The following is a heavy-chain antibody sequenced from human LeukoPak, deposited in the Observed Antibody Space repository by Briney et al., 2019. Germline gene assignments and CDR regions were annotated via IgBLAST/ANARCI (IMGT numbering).Heavy chain of an antibody. CDR3: AKGTGLNFDY. D-gene: IGHD3/OR15-3a*01. Sequence: SETLSLTCAVSGYSISSGYYWGWIRQPPGKGLEWIGSIYHSGSTYYNPSLKSRVTISVDTSKNQFSLKLSSVTAADTAVYYCAKGTGLNFDYWGQGTLVTVSS. J-gene: IGHJ4*02. V-gene: IGHV4-38-2*01. CDR2: IYHSGST. CDR1: GYSISSGYY.